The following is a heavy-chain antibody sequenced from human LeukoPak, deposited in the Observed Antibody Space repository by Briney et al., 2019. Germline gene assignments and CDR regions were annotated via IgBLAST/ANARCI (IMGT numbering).Heavy chain of an antibody. CDR2: ISYDGSNK. D-gene: IGHD5-12*01. CDR3: ARDPGSGYDSYFDY. Sequence: GGSLRLSCAASGFTFSSYAMHWVRQAPGKGLEWVAVISYDGSNKYYADSVKGRFTISRDNSKNTLYLQMNSLRAEDTAVCYCARDPGSGYDSYFDYWGQGTLVTVSS. V-gene: IGHV3-30*04. J-gene: IGHJ4*02. CDR1: GFTFSSYA.